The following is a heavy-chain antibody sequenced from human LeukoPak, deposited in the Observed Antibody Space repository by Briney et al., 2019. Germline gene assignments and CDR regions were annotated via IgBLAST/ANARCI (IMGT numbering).Heavy chain of an antibody. CDR2: NSYSGSA. Sequence: SSETLSLTCTVSGGSVSSGNYYWTWIRQPPGKGLEWIGYNSYSGSANYNPSLESRVTILLDTSKNQFSLKLSSVTAADTAIYSCARRVSGDYGHWFDPWGQGTLVTVSS. D-gene: IGHD4-17*01. CDR3: ARRVSGDYGHWFDP. V-gene: IGHV4-61*01. J-gene: IGHJ5*02. CDR1: GGSVSSGNYY.